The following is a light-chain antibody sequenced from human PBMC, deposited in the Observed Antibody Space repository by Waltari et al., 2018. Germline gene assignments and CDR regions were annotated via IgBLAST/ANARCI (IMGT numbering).Light chain of an antibody. V-gene: IGKV1-39*01. Sequence: DIQMTQSPSSLSASVGDRVTITCRASQSIRNYLNWYQQKPGKVPELLIYADSSLQGGVSSRFSGSGSGTEFTLTISSLQPEDFATYYCQQSYSSPYTFGQGTTLHIK. CDR2: ADS. CDR1: QSIRNY. J-gene: IGKJ2*01. CDR3: QQSYSSPYT.